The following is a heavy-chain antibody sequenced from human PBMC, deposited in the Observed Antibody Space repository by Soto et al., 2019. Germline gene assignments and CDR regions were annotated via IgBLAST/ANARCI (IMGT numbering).Heavy chain of an antibody. CDR2: IYYSGST. Sequence: QVQLQESGPGLVKPSQTLSLTCTVSGGSISSGDYYWSWIRQPPGKGLEWIGYIYYSGSTYYNPSLKTRVTISVDTSKNHFSLKLSSVTAADTAVYYCPSARGARYFDYWGQGTLVTVSS. V-gene: IGHV4-30-4*01. J-gene: IGHJ4*02. D-gene: IGHD2-15*01. CDR3: PSARGARYFDY. CDR1: GGSISSGDYY.